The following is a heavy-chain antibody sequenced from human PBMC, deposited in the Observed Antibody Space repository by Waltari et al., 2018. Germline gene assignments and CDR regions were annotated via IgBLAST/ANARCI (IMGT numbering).Heavy chain of an antibody. D-gene: IGHD3-10*01. CDR2: IYYSGST. J-gene: IGHJ3*02. CDR3: ARHGGGIEGFGELFTI. Sequence: QLQLQESGPGLVKPSETLSLTCTVSGGSIRSSSYYWGWLRQPPGKGLEWIGSIYYSGSTYYNPSLKSRVTISVDTSKNQFSLKLSSVTAADTAVYYCARHGGGIEGFGELFTIWGQGTMVTVSS. V-gene: IGHV4-39*01. CDR1: GGSIRSSSYY.